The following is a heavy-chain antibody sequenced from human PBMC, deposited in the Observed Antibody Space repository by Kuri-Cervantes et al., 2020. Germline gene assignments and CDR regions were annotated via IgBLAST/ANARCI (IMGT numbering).Heavy chain of an antibody. CDR3: ASHASGRVYGDYSFDP. Sequence: GESLKISCAASGFTFSDYYMSWIRQAPGKGLEWVSYISSSGSTIYYADSVKGRFTISRDNAKNSLYLQMNSLRAENTAVYYCASHASGRVYGDYSFDPWGQGTLVTVSS. V-gene: IGHV3-11*01. D-gene: IGHD4-17*01. CDR1: GFTFSDYY. J-gene: IGHJ5*02. CDR2: ISSSGSTI.